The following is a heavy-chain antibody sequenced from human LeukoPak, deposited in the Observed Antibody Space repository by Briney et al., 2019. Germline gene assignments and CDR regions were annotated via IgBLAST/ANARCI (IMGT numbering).Heavy chain of an antibody. J-gene: IGHJ6*03. D-gene: IGHD2-2*01. CDR3: ARLYCSSTSCYSHYMDV. V-gene: IGHV3-7*01. CDR1: GFTFSSYW. CDR2: IKEDGSEK. Sequence: PGGSLRLSCAASGFTFSSYWMSWVRQAPGKGLEWVANIKEDGSEKYYVDSVKGRFTISRDNAKNSLYLQMNSLRAEDTAVYYCARLYCSSTSCYSHYMDVWGKGTTVTVSS.